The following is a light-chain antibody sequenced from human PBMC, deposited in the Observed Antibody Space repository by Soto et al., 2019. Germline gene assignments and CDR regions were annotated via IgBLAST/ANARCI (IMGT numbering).Light chain of an antibody. J-gene: IGKJ1*01. CDR2: WAS. V-gene: IGKV4-1*01. CDR3: QQYYSTPT. CDR1: QSVLYSSNNKNY. Sequence: DIVMTQSPDSLAVSLGERATINRKSSQSVLYSSNNKNYLAWYQQKPGQPPKLPIYWASTRESGVPDRFSGSGSGTDFTLTISSLQAEDVAVYYCQQYYSTPTFGQGTKVDIK.